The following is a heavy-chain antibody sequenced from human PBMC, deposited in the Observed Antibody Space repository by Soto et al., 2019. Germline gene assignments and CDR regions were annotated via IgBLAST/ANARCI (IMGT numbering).Heavy chain of an antibody. CDR2: IWYDGSNK. D-gene: IGHD3-16*01. Sequence: PGGSLRLSCAASGFTFSSYGMHWVRQAPGKGLEWVAVIWYDGSNKYYADSVKGRFTISRDNSKNTLYLQMNSLRAEDTAVYYCARVLKTGRGYYYYGMDVWGQGTTVTVSS. V-gene: IGHV3-33*01. J-gene: IGHJ6*02. CDR3: ARVLKTGRGYYYYGMDV. CDR1: GFTFSSYG.